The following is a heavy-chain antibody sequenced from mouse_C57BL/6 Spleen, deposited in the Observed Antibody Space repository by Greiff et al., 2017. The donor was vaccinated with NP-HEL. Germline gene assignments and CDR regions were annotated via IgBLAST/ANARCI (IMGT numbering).Heavy chain of an antibody. J-gene: IGHJ2*01. D-gene: IGHD1-1*01. CDR3: ASRVYYYGDDFDY. Sequence: QVQLQQPGAELVKPGASVKLSCKASGYTFTSYWMHWVKQRPGQGLEWIGMIHPNSGSTNYNEKFKSKATLTVDKSSSTAYMQLSSLTSEDSAVYYCASRVYYYGDDFDYWGQGTTLTVSS. CDR1: GYTFTSYW. V-gene: IGHV1-64*01. CDR2: IHPNSGST.